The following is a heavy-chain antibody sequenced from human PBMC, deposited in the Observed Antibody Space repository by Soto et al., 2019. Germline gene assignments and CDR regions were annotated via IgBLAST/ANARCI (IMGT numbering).Heavy chain of an antibody. CDR3: ARDLGYYDSSGYFDY. CDR1: GFTFSDYY. J-gene: IGHJ4*02. Sequence: GGSLRLSYAASGFTFSDYYMSWIRQAPGKGLEWVSYISSSGSIIYYADSVKGRFTISRDNAKNSLYLQMNSLRAEDTAVYYCARDLGYYDSSGYFDYWGQGTLVTVSS. V-gene: IGHV3-11*01. CDR2: ISSSGSII. D-gene: IGHD3-22*01.